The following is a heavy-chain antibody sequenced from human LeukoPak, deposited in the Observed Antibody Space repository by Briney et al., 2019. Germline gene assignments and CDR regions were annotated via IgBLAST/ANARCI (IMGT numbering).Heavy chain of an antibody. Sequence: GGSLRLSCAASGFRFSNFAMSWVRQAPGKGLEWVSLIIGSSGDTLYADSVKGRFTISRDISKYRLYLQMNSLRAEDTALYYCAKGAYDYIEMGYFDDWGQGTLVTVSS. V-gene: IGHV3-23*01. J-gene: IGHJ4*02. CDR3: AKGAYDYIEMGYFDD. CDR2: IIGSSGDT. CDR1: GFRFSNFA. D-gene: IGHD5-12*01.